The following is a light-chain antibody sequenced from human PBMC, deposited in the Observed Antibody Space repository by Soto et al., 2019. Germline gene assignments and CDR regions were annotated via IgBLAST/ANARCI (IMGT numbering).Light chain of an antibody. V-gene: IGKV3-15*01. Sequence: EIVMTQSPATFSVSPGGRATLSCRASQSISDTLAWYQQKPGQAPRLLIYSASRRATGFPGRFSGSGSGTDFTLTISSLQSEDLSVYYCQQYNNWPWTFGQGTKVEIK. CDR3: QQYNNWPWT. CDR2: SAS. CDR1: QSISDT. J-gene: IGKJ1*01.